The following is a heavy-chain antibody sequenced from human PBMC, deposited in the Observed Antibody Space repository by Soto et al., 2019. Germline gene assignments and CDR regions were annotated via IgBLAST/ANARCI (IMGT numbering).Heavy chain of an antibody. V-gene: IGHV4-30-4*01. CDR2: IDYNGSN. D-gene: IGHD3-3*01. CDR3: ARIKGEFTIFGVVIHLDY. J-gene: IGHJ4*02. Sequence: QVQLQESGPGLVKPSQTLSLTCTVSGGSISSGDYYWSWFRQPPGKGLEWIGYIDYNGSNYDNPSIKSRVTLSVDTSKNQFSLKLSSVTAADTAVYYCARIKGEFTIFGVVIHLDYWGQGTLVTFSS. CDR1: GGSISSGDYY.